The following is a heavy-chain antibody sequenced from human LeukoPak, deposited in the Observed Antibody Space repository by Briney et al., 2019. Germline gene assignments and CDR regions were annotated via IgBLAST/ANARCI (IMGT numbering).Heavy chain of an antibody. CDR3: AGSSWHYYYYMDV. CDR1: GGSISSYY. J-gene: IGHJ6*03. D-gene: IGHD6-13*01. Sequence: SETLSLTCTVSGGSISSYYWSWIRQPPGKGLEWVGYIYYSGSTNYNPSLKSRVTISVDTSKNQFSLKLSSVTAADTAVYYCAGSSWHYYYYMDVWGKGTTVTVSS. CDR2: IYYSGST. V-gene: IGHV4-59*01.